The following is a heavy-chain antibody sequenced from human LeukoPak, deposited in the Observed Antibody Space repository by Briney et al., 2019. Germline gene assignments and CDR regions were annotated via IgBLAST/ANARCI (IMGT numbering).Heavy chain of an antibody. CDR1: GFTFSNYW. CDR3: ARDSEDIVVVVVATPPLDY. J-gene: IGHJ4*02. V-gene: IGHV3-7*03. D-gene: IGHD2-15*01. Sequence: PGGSLRLSCAASGFTFSNYWMSWVRQAPGKGLEWVANIKQDGSEKYFVDSMKGRFTISRDNAKSSLYLQMNSLRAEDTAVYYCARDSEDIVVVVVATPPLDYWGQGTLVTVSS. CDR2: IKQDGSEK.